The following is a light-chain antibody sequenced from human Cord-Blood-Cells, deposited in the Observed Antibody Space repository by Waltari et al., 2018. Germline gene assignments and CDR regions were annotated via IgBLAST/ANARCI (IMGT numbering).Light chain of an antibody. Sequence: QPALTQPPSVSGSPGQPNTIPCTGTSSDVCGYNYVSWYQQPPGTAPKLMIYDVSNRPSGVSNRFSGSKSGNTASLTISGLQAEDEADYYCSSYTSSSTYVFGTGTKVTVL. CDR1: SSDVCGYNY. V-gene: IGLV2-14*01. J-gene: IGLJ1*01. CDR2: DVS. CDR3: SSYTSSSTYV.